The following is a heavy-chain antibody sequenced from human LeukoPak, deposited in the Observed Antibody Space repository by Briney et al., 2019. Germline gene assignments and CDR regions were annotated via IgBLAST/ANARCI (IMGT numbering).Heavy chain of an antibody. CDR2: IYYSRST. CDR1: GGSISSYY. CDR3: ARDTTTVYYYYYGMDV. Sequence: SETLSLTCTVSGGSISSYYWSWIRQPPGKGLEWIGHIYYSRSTNYNPSLKSRVTISVDTSKNQFSLKLNSVTAADTAVYYCARDTTTVYYYYYGMDVWGQGTTVTVSS. J-gene: IGHJ6*02. D-gene: IGHD5-12*01. V-gene: IGHV4-59*01.